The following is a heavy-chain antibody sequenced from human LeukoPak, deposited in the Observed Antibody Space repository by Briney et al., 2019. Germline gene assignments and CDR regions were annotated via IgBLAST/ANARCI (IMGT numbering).Heavy chain of an antibody. V-gene: IGHV1-8*02. D-gene: IGHD3-22*01. J-gene: IGHJ6*02. Sequence: ASVKVSCKASGYSFTTHGISWVRQAPGQGLEWMGWMNPNSGNTGYAQKFQGRVTMTRNTSISTAYMELSSLRSEDTAVYYCARGPDYYDSSGSYYGMDVWGQGTTVTVSS. CDR1: GYSFTTHG. CDR3: ARGPDYYDSSGSYYGMDV. CDR2: MNPNSGNT.